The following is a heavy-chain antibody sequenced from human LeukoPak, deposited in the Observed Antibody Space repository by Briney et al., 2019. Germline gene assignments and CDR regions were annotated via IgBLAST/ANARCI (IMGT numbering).Heavy chain of an antibody. V-gene: IGHV3-48*03. J-gene: IGHJ4*02. CDR3: ARGPNTAMVIGIFDY. CDR1: GFTFSSYE. D-gene: IGHD5-18*01. CDR2: ISSSGSTI. Sequence: QAGGSLRLSCAASGFTFSSYEMNWVRRAPGKGLEWVSYISSSGSTIYYADSVKGRFTISRDNAKNSLYLQMNSLRAEDTAVYYCARGPNTAMVIGIFDYWGQGTLVTVSS.